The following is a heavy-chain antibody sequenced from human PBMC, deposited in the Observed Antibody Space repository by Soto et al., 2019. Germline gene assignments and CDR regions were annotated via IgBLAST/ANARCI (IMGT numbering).Heavy chain of an antibody. D-gene: IGHD4-17*01. CDR2: INHSGST. CDR3: ASLLNDYGDFYPSY. J-gene: IGHJ4*02. CDR1: GGSFIGYY. Sequence: PSETLSLTCAVYGGSFIGYYCIFIRHPPFKWLEWIVEINHSGSTNYNPSLKGRVTISVDTSKNQFSLKLSSVTAADTAVYYCASLLNDYGDFYPSYWGQGTLVTVSS. V-gene: IGHV4-34*01.